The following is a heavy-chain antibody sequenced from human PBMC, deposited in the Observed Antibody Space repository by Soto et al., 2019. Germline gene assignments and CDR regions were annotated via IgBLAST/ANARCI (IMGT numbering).Heavy chain of an antibody. CDR3: AKDRVGGTFYTPLGF. CDR1: GFNFDNYG. J-gene: IGHJ4*02. CDR2: ITYDGSNK. V-gene: IGHV3-30*18. Sequence: GGSLRLACQASGFNFDNYGMHWVRQAPGKGLEWVAVITYDGSNKYYADSVKGRFTISRDNSKNTLSLHLNTLKPEDTAVYHCAKDRVGGTFYTPLGFWGQGTLVTVSS. D-gene: IGHD1-7*01.